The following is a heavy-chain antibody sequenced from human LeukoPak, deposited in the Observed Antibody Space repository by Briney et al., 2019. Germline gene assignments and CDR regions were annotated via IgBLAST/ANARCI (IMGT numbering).Heavy chain of an antibody. J-gene: IGHJ3*02. CDR1: GGTFSSYA. CDR2: IIPILGIA. V-gene: IGHV1-69*04. D-gene: IGHD4-17*01. Sequence: SVKVSCKASGGTFSSYAISWVRQAPGQGLEWMGRIIPILGIANYAQKFQGRVTITADKSTSTAYMELSSLRSEDTAVYYCARYWGTVTTAYDAFDIWGQETMVTVSS. CDR3: ARYWGTVTTAYDAFDI.